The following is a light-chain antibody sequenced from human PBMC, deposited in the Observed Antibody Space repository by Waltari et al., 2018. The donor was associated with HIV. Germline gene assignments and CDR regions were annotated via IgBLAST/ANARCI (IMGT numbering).Light chain of an antibody. CDR3: CSYAGRYSWV. CDR1: SSDVGGYNY. J-gene: IGLJ3*02. V-gene: IGLV2-11*01. CDR2: DVT. Sequence: QSALTQPRSVSGSPGQSVTISCSGTSSDVGGYNYVSWYQQRPGKAPKLMIYDVTERPSGVPDRCSGSKSGNTASLTISGLHADDEADYYCCSYAGRYSWVFGGGTELTVL.